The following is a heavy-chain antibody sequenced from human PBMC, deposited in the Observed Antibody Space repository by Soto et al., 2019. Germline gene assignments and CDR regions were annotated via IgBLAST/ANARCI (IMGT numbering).Heavy chain of an antibody. Sequence: HSQTLSLTCAISGDSVSSNSAAWNWIRQSPSRGLEWLGRTYYRYKWYNDYAVSVKSRITINPDTSKNQFSLQLNSVTPEDTAVYYCARAPYDYVWGSYQPSYYFDYRAQRTPVTVSS. CDR3: ARAPYDYVWGSYQPSYYFDY. CDR2: TYYRYKWYN. J-gene: IGHJ4*02. V-gene: IGHV6-1*01. D-gene: IGHD3-16*02. CDR1: GDSVSSNSAA.